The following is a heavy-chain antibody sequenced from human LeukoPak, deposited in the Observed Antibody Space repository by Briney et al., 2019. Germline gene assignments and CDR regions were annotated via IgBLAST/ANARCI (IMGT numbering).Heavy chain of an antibody. V-gene: IGHV3-30*01. CDR2: ISYDGSNK. D-gene: IGHD3-9*01. CDR1: GFTFSSYA. CDR3: ARPYDILSGYPFDY. Sequence: PGGSLRLSCAASGFTFSSYAMHWVRQAPGKGLEWVAVISYDGSNKYYADPVKGRFTISRDNSKNTLYLQMNSLRAEDTAVYYCARPYDILSGYPFDYWGQGTLVTVSS. J-gene: IGHJ4*02.